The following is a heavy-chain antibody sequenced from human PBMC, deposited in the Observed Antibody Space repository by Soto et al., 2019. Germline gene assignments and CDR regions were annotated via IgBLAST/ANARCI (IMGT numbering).Heavy chain of an antibody. CDR3: ARFAHITMVRGVIKRWFDP. J-gene: IGHJ5*02. CDR2: MYYSGGT. Sequence: SETLSLTCTVSGGSISSSSYFWGWIRQPPGKGLEWIGSMYYSGGTYYNPSLKSRVTISVDTSKNQFSLKLSSVTAADTAVYYCARFAHITMVRGVIKRWFDPWGQGTLVTVSS. V-gene: IGHV4-39*01. CDR1: GGSISSSSYF. D-gene: IGHD3-10*01.